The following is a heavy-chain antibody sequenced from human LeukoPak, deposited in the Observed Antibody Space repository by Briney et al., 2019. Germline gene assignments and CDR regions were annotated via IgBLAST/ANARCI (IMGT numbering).Heavy chain of an antibody. V-gene: IGHV3-23*01. CDR2: ISGSGGST. CDR3: AKVIGSSGWSGPYFDY. Sequence: PGGSLRLSCAASGFTFSSYAMSWVRQAPGKGLEWVSAISGSGGSTNYADSVKGRFTISRDNSKNTLYLQMNSLRAEDTAVYYCAKVIGSSGWSGPYFDYWGQGTLVTVSS. D-gene: IGHD6-19*01. J-gene: IGHJ4*02. CDR1: GFTFSSYA.